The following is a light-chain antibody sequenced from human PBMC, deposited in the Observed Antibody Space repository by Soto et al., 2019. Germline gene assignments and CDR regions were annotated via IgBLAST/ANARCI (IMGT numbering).Light chain of an antibody. V-gene: IGLV2-8*01. CDR2: ECN. J-gene: IGLJ1*01. CDR1: SSDFGGYNY. Sequence: QSVLTQPPSASGSPGQSVAISCTGTSSDFGGYNYVSWYQQHPGKAPKLMIYECNQRPSGVPDRFSGSKSGNTASLTVSGLQAEDEADYYCSSYAGSSNVFGTGTKVTVL. CDR3: SSYAGSSNV.